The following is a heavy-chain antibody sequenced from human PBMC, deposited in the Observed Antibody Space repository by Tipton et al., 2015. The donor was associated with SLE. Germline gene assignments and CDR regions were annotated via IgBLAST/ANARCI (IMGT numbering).Heavy chain of an antibody. CDR1: GGSISSSSYY. CDR2: IYYSGST. V-gene: IGHV4-61*05. Sequence: LRLSCTVSGGSISSSSYYWGWIRQPPGKGLEWIGYIYYSGSTNYNPSLKSRVTISVDTSKNQFSLKLSSVTAADTAVYYCARGEMTTVTPGAFDIWGQGTMVTVSS. J-gene: IGHJ3*02. CDR3: ARGEMTTVTPGAFDI. D-gene: IGHD4-17*01.